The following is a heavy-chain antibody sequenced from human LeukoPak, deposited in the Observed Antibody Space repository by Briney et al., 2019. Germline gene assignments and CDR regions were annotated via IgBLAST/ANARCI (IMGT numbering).Heavy chain of an antibody. J-gene: IGHJ3*02. Sequence: RTSETLSLTCTVSGESISGFYWNWIRQPPGKGLEWIGYIYYSGSTNYNPSLKSRVTISIDTSKNQFSLKLSSVTAADTAVYYCARARSAFDIWGQGTMVTVSS. CDR2: IYYSGST. V-gene: IGHV4-59*01. CDR3: ARARSAFDI. CDR1: GESISGFY. D-gene: IGHD1-26*01.